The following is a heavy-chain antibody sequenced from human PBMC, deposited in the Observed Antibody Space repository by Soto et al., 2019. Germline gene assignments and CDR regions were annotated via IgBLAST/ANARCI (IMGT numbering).Heavy chain of an antibody. D-gene: IGHD1-26*01. CDR1: TLSISGFY. CDR2: IHYSGRT. J-gene: IGHJ4*02. Sequence: TETPALTRSFYTLSISGFYWTWIRQPPGKILEWIGYIHYSGRTDYNPSLTSRATMSVDTSKNQFSLNLTSITAADTAVYYCATAGVGIGNHFEDWGRGTLVPVPS. V-gene: IGHV4-59*12. CDR3: ATAGVGIGNHFED.